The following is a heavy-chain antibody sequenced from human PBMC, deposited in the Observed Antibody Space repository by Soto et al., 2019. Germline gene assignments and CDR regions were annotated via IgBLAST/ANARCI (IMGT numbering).Heavy chain of an antibody. V-gene: IGHV4-34*01. CDR1: GGSFSGYY. D-gene: IGHD5-18*01. CDR2: INHSGST. Sequence: QVQLQQWGAGLLKPSETLSLTCAVYGGSFSGYYWSWIRQPPGKGLEWIGEINHSGSTNYNPSLKSRVTISVDTSKNQFSLKLSSVTAADTAVYYCARVRRGGGNTAMVTAVDYWGQGTLVTVSS. J-gene: IGHJ4*02. CDR3: ARVRRGGGNTAMVTAVDY.